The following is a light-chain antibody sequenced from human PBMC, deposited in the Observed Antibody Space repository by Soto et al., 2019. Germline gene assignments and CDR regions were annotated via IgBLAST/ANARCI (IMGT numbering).Light chain of an antibody. Sequence: DIQMTQSPSTLSASVGDRVTITCRPSQNISTSLAWYQQKSGRAPKLLIYDVSNLESGVPSRFSGSGSGTEFSLTIRGLQSDDFAAYYCQQYDSYRTFGQGTTVEVK. J-gene: IGKJ1*01. CDR3: QQYDSYRT. CDR1: QNISTS. V-gene: IGKV1-5*01. CDR2: DVS.